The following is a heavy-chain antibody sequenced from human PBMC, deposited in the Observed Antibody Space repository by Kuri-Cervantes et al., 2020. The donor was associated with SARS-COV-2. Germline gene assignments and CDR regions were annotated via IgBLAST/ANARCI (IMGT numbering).Heavy chain of an antibody. V-gene: IGHV1-18*01. D-gene: IGHD6-19*01. CDR3: ARDRGSSGWSWVYYYYGMDV. CDR2: ISAYNGNT. Sequence: ASVTVSCKASGYTFTHYGISWVRQAPGQGLEWMGWISAYNGNTNYAQKLQGRVTMTTDTSTSTAYMELRSLRSDDTAVYYCARDRGSSGWSWVYYYYGMDVWGQGPTVTVSS. CDR1: GYTFTHYG. J-gene: IGHJ6*02.